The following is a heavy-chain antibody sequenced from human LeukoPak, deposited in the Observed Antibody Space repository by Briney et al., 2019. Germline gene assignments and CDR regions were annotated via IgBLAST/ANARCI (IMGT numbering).Heavy chain of an antibody. CDR3: AKTSDQLLYSKLDH. CDR2: IQFDGSHI. CDR1: GFPFNTYG. D-gene: IGHD4-11*01. J-gene: IGHJ4*02. V-gene: IGHV3-30*02. Sequence: GGSLRLSWSSSGFPFNTYGMHLVRQAPGKGLEGVAFIQFDGSHIFYIDSVRGRFTISRDNSKNTLYLQMNSLRVEDTAVYYCAKTSDQLLYSKLDHWGQGTLVTVSS.